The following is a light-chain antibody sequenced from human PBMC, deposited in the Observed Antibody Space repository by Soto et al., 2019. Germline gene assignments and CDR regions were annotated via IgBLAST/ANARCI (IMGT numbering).Light chain of an antibody. J-gene: IGKJ3*01. CDR3: LQDFTYPFT. Sequence: AIQMTQFPSSLSASVGDRVTITCRASQDIRSDLGWYQQRPGKAPKLLIYAASSLQSGVPSRFSGSGSGTDFALTISSLQPEDFATYYCLQDFTYPFTFGPGTKVDIK. V-gene: IGKV1-6*01. CDR2: AAS. CDR1: QDIRSD.